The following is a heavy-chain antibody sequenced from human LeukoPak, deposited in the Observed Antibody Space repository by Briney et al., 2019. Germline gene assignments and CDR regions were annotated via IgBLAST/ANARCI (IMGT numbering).Heavy chain of an antibody. D-gene: IGHD6-19*01. CDR3: ARDRGVAVALDAFDI. CDR1: GGSFSGYY. CDR2: IYYSGST. V-gene: IGHV4-59*01. J-gene: IGHJ3*02. Sequence: SETLSLTCAVYGGSFSGYYWSWIRQPPGKGLEWIGYIYYSGSTNYNPSLKSRVTISVDTSKNQFSLKLSSVTAADTAVYYCARDRGVAVALDAFDIWGQGTMVTVSS.